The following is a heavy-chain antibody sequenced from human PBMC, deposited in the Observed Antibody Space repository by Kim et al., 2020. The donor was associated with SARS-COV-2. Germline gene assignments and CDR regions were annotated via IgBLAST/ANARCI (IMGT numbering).Heavy chain of an antibody. J-gene: IGHJ6*02. CDR2: LSYDGSNK. D-gene: IGHD3-22*01. CDR3: AKGGYYYDSSGYQYYYYYGMDV. V-gene: IGHV3-30*18. CDR1: GFTFSSYG. Sequence: GGSLRLSCAASGFTFSSYGIHWVRQAPCTALYSVAFLSYDGSNKYYADSVKGRFTISRDNSKNTLYLQMNSLRAEDTAVYYCAKGGYYYDSSGYQYYYYYGMDVWGQGTTVTVSS.